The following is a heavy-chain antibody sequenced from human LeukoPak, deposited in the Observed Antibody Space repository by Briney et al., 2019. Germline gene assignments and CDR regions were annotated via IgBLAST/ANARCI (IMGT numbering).Heavy chain of an antibody. V-gene: IGHV3-11*06. Sequence: GRSLRLACAVDGLTLSDFYMGWVRHAARNGIEWLSYISPTDYTNYADSVKGRSTISRDNAKTSMYLQMNSLRVEDTAVYFCARGTEYNYDPFDYWGQGTLVTVSS. CDR1: GLTLSDFY. CDR2: ISPTDYT. D-gene: IGHD5-18*01. CDR3: ARGTEYNYDPFDY. J-gene: IGHJ4*02.